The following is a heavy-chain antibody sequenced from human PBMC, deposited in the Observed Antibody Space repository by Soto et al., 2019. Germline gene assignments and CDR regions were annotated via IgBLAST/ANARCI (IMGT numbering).Heavy chain of an antibody. D-gene: IGHD2-15*01. CDR1: GYTFTSYG. J-gene: IGHJ6*02. V-gene: IGHV1-18*04. Sequence: ASVKVSCKASGYTFTSYGISWVRQAPGQGPDWMGWISAYNGNTKYAQDLQGRVTMTTDTSTSTAYMELRSLRSDDTAVYYCARFTGGSYNTYYSYYGMDVWGQGTTVNVSS. CDR3: ARFTGGSYNTYYSYYGMDV. CDR2: ISAYNGNT.